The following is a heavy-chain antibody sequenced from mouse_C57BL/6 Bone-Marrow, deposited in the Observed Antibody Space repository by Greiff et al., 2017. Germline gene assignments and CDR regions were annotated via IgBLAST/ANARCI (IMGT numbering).Heavy chain of an antibody. J-gene: IGHJ2*01. Sequence: VQLKQSGAELVRPGASVKLSCTASGFNIKDDYMHWVKQRPEQGLEWIGWIDPENGDTEYASKFQGKATITADTSSNTAYLQLSSLTSEDTAVYYCTTYYYSNYVGYWGQGTTLTVSS. CDR3: TTYYYSNYVGY. CDR2: IDPENGDT. V-gene: IGHV14-4*01. D-gene: IGHD2-5*01. CDR1: GFNIKDDY.